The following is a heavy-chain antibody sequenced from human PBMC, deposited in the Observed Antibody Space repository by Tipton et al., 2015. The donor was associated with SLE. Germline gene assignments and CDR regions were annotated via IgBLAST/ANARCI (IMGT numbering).Heavy chain of an antibody. CDR2: IYSGDGVGK. CDR3: ARWYSRGWCDS. J-gene: IGHJ5*01. CDR1: GFTFRNYA. Sequence: GSLRLSCVASGFTFRNYAMNWVRQAPGKGLEWVSVIYSGDGVGKYYADSVRGRFTISRENSENTVFLQMHSLRPEDTAVYYCARWYSRGWCDSWGQGTLVTVSS. V-gene: IGHV3-23*03. D-gene: IGHD1-26*01.